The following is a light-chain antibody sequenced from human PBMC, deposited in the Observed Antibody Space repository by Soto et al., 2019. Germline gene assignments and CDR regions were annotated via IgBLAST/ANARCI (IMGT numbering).Light chain of an antibody. CDR2: DVT. Sequence: QSALTQPASVSGSPGQSITISCTGTSSDIGAYNYVSWYQQHPGKAPKLIIFDVTDRPSGVSSRFSGSKSGNTASLTISGLQTEDGADYFCSSFTTSSSVLFGGGTKLTVL. CDR1: SSDIGAYNY. J-gene: IGLJ2*01. V-gene: IGLV2-14*01. CDR3: SSFTTSSSVL.